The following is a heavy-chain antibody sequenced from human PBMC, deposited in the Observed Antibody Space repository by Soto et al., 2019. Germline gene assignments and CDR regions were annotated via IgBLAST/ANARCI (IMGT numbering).Heavy chain of an antibody. CDR3: ARAMIVVVTPLDY. CDR2: ISYDGSNK. D-gene: IGHD3-22*01. Sequence: PGGSLRLSCAASGFTFSSYAMHWVRQAPGKGLEWVAVISYDGSNKYYADSVKGRFTISRDNSKNTLYLQMNSLRAEDTAVYYCARAMIVVVTPLDYAGQCTLVTVSS. J-gene: IGHJ4*02. V-gene: IGHV3-30-3*01. CDR1: GFTFSSYA.